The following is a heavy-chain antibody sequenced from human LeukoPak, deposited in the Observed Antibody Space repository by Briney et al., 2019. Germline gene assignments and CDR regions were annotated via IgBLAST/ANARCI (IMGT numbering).Heavy chain of an antibody. CDR3: AKDQVGNQYYYYYMDV. Sequence: GGSLRLSCAASGFTFSSYAMHWVRQAPGKGLEWVAFIRYDGSNKYYADSVKGRFTISRDNSKNTLYLQMNSLRAEDTAVYYCAKDQVGNQYYYYYMDVWGKGTTVTVSS. CDR1: GFTFSSYA. D-gene: IGHD2-15*01. V-gene: IGHV3-30*02. CDR2: IRYDGSNK. J-gene: IGHJ6*03.